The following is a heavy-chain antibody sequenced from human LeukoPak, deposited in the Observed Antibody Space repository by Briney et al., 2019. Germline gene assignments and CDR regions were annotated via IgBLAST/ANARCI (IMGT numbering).Heavy chain of an antibody. CDR3: AKDYDTLTGYYSLIDY. J-gene: IGHJ4*02. D-gene: IGHD3-9*01. CDR2: ISGSGGST. V-gene: IGHV3-23*01. CDR1: GFTFSSYS. Sequence: PGGSLRLSCAASGFTFSSYSMNWVRQAPGKGLEWVSVISGSGGSTSYADSVKGRFTVSRDNSKNMLYLQMHSLRAEDTALYYCAKDYDTLTGYYSLIDYWGQGTLVTVSS.